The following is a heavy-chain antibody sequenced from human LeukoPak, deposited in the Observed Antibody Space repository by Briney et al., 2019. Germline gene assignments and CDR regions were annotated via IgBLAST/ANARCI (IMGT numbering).Heavy chain of an antibody. CDR2: IYSDGSRT. D-gene: IGHD3-10*01. CDR3: AFLRGFDY. Sequence: PGGSLRLSCAASGFTFSSYWMHWVRQGPGKGLVWVSRIYSDGSRTTYADSVKGRFTISGDNAKNTLYLQMNSLRAEDTAVYYCAFLRGFDYWGQGTLVTVSS. V-gene: IGHV3-74*01. CDR1: GFTFSSYW. J-gene: IGHJ4*02.